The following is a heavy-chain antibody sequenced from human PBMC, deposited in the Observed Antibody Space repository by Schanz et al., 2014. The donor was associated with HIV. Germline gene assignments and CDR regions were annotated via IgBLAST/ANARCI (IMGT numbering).Heavy chain of an antibody. V-gene: IGHV1-2*02. CDR2: INPNSGGT. CDR1: GYTFTGYY. J-gene: IGHJ3*02. D-gene: IGHD5-18*01. Sequence: QVQLVQSGAEVKKPGASVKVSCKASGYTFTGYYMHWVRQAPGQGLEWMGWINPNSGGTNYAQKFQGRVTITADESTSTAYMELSSLRSEDTAVYYCASGRFDTVIWWGDAFLIWGRGTMVTVSS. CDR3: ASGRFDTVIWWGDAFLI.